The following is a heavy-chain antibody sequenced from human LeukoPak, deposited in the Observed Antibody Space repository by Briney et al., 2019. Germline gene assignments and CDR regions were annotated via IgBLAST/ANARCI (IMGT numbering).Heavy chain of an antibody. D-gene: IGHD3-10*01. Sequence: GGSLRLSCAVSEITVSTNYMSWVRQAPGKGLEWVSVIYSSGNTYYADSVKGRFTISRDNSKNTLYLQITSLRAEDTAVYYCASMVRGTASGYWGQGTLVAVSS. CDR1: EITVSTNY. V-gene: IGHV3-66*01. CDR3: ASMVRGTASGY. J-gene: IGHJ4*02. CDR2: IYSSGNT.